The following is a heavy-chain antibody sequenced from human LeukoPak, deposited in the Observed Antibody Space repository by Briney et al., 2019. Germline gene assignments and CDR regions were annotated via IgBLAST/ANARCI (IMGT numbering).Heavy chain of an antibody. CDR1: GGSISSSN. D-gene: IGHD3-10*01. CDR2: IGTSSTTI. Sequence: PSETLSLTCAVSGGSISSSNWWSWVRQPPGKGLEWVSNIGTSSTTIYYADSVKGRFTISRDNAKNSLYLQMNSLRAEDTALYYCAKDRGSGSYLFLDSWGQGTPVTVSS. V-gene: IGHV3-48*04. J-gene: IGHJ4*02. CDR3: AKDRGSGSYLFLDS.